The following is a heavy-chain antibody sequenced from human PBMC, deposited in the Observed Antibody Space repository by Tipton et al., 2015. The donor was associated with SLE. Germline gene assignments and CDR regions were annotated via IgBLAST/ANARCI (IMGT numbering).Heavy chain of an antibody. V-gene: IGHV4-4*08. CDR3: SRVGPKGVDY. Sequence: TLSLTGTVSGGSISSYYWSWIRQPPGKGLEWIGYIYTSGSTNYNPSLKSRVTISVDTSKNQFSLKLSSVTAADTAVYYCSRVGPKGVDYWGQGTLVTVSS. D-gene: IGHD3-10*01. CDR1: GGSISSYY. CDR2: IYTSGST. J-gene: IGHJ4*02.